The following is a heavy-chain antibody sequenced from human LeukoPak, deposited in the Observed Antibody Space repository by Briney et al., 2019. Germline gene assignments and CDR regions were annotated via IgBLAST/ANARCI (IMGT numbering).Heavy chain of an antibody. CDR2: IYSGGST. Sequence: GGSLRLSCAASGFTFSNAWMSWVRQAPGKGLEWVSVIYSGGSTYYADSVKGRFTISRDNSKNTLYLQMNSLRAEDTAVYYCARDRRDGYNYGIFDYWGQGTLVTVSS. CDR3: ARDRRDGYNYGIFDY. D-gene: IGHD5-24*01. CDR1: GFTFSNAW. J-gene: IGHJ4*02. V-gene: IGHV3-66*02.